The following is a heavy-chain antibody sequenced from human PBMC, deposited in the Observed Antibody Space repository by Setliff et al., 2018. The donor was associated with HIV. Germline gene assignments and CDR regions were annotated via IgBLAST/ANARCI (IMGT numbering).Heavy chain of an antibody. CDR2: ISYDGSNK. CDR1: GFTLSSYG. J-gene: IGHJ6*03. CDR3: AKESGLYSNYKYYYYMHV. Sequence: GGSLRLSCAASGFTLSSYGMHWVRQAPGKGLEWVAVISYDGSNKYYADSVKGRFTISRDNSKNTLYLQMNSLRAEDTAVYYCAKESGLYSNYKYYYYMHVWGKGTTVTVSS. V-gene: IGHV3-30*18. D-gene: IGHD4-4*01.